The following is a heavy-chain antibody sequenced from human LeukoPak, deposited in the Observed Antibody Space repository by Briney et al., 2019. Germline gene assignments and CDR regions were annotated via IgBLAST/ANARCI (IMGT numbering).Heavy chain of an antibody. CDR1: GGSISSGSYY. V-gene: IGHV4-61*02. J-gene: IGHJ4*02. CDR2: IYTSGST. CDR3: ARGYYDSSGYYSRGEFDY. Sequence: SQTLSLTCTVSGGSISSGSYYWSWIRQPAGKGLEWIGRIYTSGSTNYNPSLKSRVTISVDTSKNQFSLKLSSVTAADTAVYYCARGYYDSSGYYSRGEFDYWGQGTLVTVSS. D-gene: IGHD3-22*01.